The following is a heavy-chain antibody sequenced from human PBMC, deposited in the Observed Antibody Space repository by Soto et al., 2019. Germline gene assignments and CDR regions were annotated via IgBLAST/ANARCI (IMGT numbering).Heavy chain of an antibody. J-gene: IGHJ4*02. Sequence: ASVKVSCKASGYTFTGYYMHWVRQAPGQGLEWMGWINPNSGGTNYAQKFQGRVTMTRDTSISTAYMDLSRLRSDDTAVYYCAGDITGTTTDLLHWGQGTLVTVSS. V-gene: IGHV1-2*02. CDR2: INPNSGGT. CDR1: GYTFTGYY. D-gene: IGHD1-7*01. CDR3: AGDITGTTTDLLH.